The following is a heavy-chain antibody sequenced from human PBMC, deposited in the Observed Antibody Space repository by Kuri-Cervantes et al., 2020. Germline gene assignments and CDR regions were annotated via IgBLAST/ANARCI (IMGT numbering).Heavy chain of an antibody. CDR2: IKQDGSEK. V-gene: IGHV3-7*01. J-gene: IGHJ6*02. D-gene: IGHD2-2*01. CDR1: GFTFSSYW. Sequence: GESLKISCAASGFTFSSYWMSWVRQAPGKGLEWVANIKQDGSEKYYVDSVKGRFTISRDNAKNSLYLQMNSLRAEDTAVYYCATSIVVVPAASYYYYYYGMDVWGQGTTVTVSS. CDR3: ATSIVVVPAASYYYYYYGMDV.